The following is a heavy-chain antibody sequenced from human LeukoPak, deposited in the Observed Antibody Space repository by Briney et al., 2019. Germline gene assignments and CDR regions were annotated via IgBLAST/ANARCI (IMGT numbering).Heavy chain of an antibody. CDR2: IYPGDSDT. Sequence: GESLQISCKGSGYSFTSYWIGWVRQMPGKGLEWMGIIYPGDSDTRYSPSFQGQVTISADKSISTAYLQWSSLKASDTAMYYCARLNEGYCSGGSCYRGLFGYWGQGTLVTVSS. CDR1: GYSFTSYW. V-gene: IGHV5-51*01. J-gene: IGHJ4*02. D-gene: IGHD2-15*01. CDR3: ARLNEGYCSGGSCYRGLFGY.